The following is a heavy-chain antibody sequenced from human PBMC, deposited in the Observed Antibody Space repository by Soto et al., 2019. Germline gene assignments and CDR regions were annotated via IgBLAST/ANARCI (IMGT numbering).Heavy chain of an antibody. CDR2: AYYSGST. Sequence: SETLSLTCTVSGKSVSTFYWSWIRQPPGKGLEWIGHAYYSGSTNYDPSLKSRVTISVDMSKNQVSLRLTSVTAADTAVYYCARGTDYTQIASYHYGMDVWGQGTSVTV. V-gene: IGHV4-59*02. J-gene: IGHJ6*02. D-gene: IGHD4-4*01. CDR1: GKSVSTFY. CDR3: ARGTDYTQIASYHYGMDV.